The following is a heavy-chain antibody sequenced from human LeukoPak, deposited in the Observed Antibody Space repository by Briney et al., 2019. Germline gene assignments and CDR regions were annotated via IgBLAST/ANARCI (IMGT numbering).Heavy chain of an antibody. D-gene: IGHD1-1*01. J-gene: IGHJ4*02. V-gene: IGHV3-23*01. CDR3: AKRGKVATKEFDS. CDR2: ISGDGSKT. Sequence: PGGSLRLSCAASGFTFSSYGMSWFGKAPGKGLKWVSGISGDGSKTYYAESVKGRFTISRDNSKNTLYLQMNSLRAEDTATYYCAKRGKVATKEFDSWGQGTLVTVSS. CDR1: GFTFSSYG.